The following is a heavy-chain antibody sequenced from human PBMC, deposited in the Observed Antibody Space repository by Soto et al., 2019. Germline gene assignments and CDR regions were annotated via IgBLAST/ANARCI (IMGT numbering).Heavy chain of an antibody. Sequence: QVQLVESGGGVVQPGRSLRLSCAASGFPFSSYGMHWFREAPGKGLEWAAVISYDGSNKYYADSVKGRFTISRDNSASTLYLQMNSLRTEDTALYYCVGGQYYFDYRGQGTLVTVSP. V-gene: IGHV3-30*03. J-gene: IGHJ4*02. CDR1: GFPFSSYG. CDR2: ISYDGSNK. D-gene: IGHD3-10*01. CDR3: VGGQYYFDY.